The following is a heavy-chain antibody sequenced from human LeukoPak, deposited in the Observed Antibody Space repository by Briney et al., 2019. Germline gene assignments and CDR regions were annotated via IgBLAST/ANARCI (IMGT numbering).Heavy chain of an antibody. J-gene: IGHJ4*02. CDR2: IIPIFGTA. CDR3: ARDPPGYYGSGRH. Sequence: SVKVSCKASGYTFSSYAISWVRQAPGQGLEWMGGIIPIFGTANYAQKFQGRVTITADESTSTAYMELSSLRSEDTAVYYCARDPPGYYGSGRHWGQGTLVTVSS. D-gene: IGHD3-10*01. CDR1: GYTFSSYA. V-gene: IGHV1-69*13.